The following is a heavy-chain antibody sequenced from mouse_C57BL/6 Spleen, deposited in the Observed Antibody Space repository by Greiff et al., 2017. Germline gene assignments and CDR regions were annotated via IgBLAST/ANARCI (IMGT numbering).Heavy chain of an antibody. CDR1: GYTFTSYW. CDR3: ARSTIWGLDY. J-gene: IGHJ2*01. Sequence: QVQLQQPGAELVMPGASVKLSCKASGYTFTSYWMHWVKQRPGQGLEWIGEIDPSDSYTNYNQKFKGKSTLTVDKSSSTAYMQLSSLTSEDSAVYYCARSTIWGLDYWGQGTTLTVSS. V-gene: IGHV1-69*01. D-gene: IGHD1-1*02. CDR2: IDPSDSYT.